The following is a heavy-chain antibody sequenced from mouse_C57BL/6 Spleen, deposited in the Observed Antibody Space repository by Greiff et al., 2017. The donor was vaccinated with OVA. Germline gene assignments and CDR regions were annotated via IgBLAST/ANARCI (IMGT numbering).Heavy chain of an antibody. D-gene: IGHD4-1*01. J-gene: IGHJ2*01. CDR3: ARWEVPYFDY. CDR2: IYPGDGDT. CDR1: GYAFSSYW. Sequence: QVQLKESGAELVKPGASVKISCKASGYAFSSYWMNWVKQRPGKGLEWIGQIYPGDGDTNYNGKFKGKATLTADKSSSTAYMQLSSLTSEDSAVYFCARWEVPYFDYWGQGTTLTVSS. V-gene: IGHV1-80*01.